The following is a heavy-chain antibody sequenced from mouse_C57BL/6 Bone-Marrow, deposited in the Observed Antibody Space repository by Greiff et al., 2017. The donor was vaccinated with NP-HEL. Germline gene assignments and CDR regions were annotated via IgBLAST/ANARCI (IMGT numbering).Heavy chain of an antibody. D-gene: IGHD1-1*01. CDR3: AREGRSAYYGSSPFAY. Sequence: VQLQQPGAELVMPGASVKLSCKASGYTFTSYWMHWVKQRPGQGLEWIGEIDPSDSYTNYNQKFKGKSTLTVDKSSSTAYMQLSSLTSEDSAVYYCAREGRSAYYGSSPFAYWGQGTLVTVSA. CDR2: IDPSDSYT. CDR1: GYTFTSYW. J-gene: IGHJ3*01. V-gene: IGHV1-69*01.